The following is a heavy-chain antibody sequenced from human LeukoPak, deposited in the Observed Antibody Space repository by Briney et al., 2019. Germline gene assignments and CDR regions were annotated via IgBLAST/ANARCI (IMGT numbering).Heavy chain of an antibody. D-gene: IGHD4-17*01. V-gene: IGHV4-34*01. CDR1: GGSFSGYY. CDR2: INHSGST. CDR3: AIPGANTVTTLDY. Sequence: SETLSLTCAVYGGSFSGYYWSWIRQPPGKGLEWIGEINHSGSTNYNPSLKSRVTISVDTSKNQFSLKLSSVTAADMAVYYCAIPGANTVTTLDYWGQGTLVTVSS. J-gene: IGHJ4*02.